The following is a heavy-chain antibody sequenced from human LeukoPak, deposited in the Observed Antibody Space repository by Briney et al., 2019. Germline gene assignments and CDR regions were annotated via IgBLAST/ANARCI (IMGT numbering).Heavy chain of an antibody. CDR1: GFTFSSNY. D-gene: IGHD6-13*01. CDR3: ARALIAVAGLYYFDY. V-gene: IGHV3-66*01. CDR2: IYSGGST. J-gene: IGHJ4*02. Sequence: GGSLRLSCAASGFTFSSNYMSWVRQAPGKGLEWVSVIYSGGSTYYADSVKGRFTISRDNSKNTLYLQMNSLRAEDTAVYYCARALIAVAGLYYFDYWGQGTLVTVSS.